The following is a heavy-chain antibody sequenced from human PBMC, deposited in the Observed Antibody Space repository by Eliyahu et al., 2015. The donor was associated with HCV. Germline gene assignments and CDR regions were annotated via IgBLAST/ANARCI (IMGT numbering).Heavy chain of an antibody. CDR1: GGTFSSYA. D-gene: IGHD6-19*01. V-gene: IGHV1-69*01. CDR3: ARAVAGTGAPLG. CDR2: VIPIFGTA. J-gene: IGHJ4*02. Sequence: QVXLVQSGAEVKKPGSSVKVSCXASGGTFSSYAISWVRQAPGQGLEWMGGVIPIFGTANYAQKFQGRVTITADESTSTAYMELSSLRSEDTAVYYCARAVAGTGAPLGWGQGTLVTVSS.